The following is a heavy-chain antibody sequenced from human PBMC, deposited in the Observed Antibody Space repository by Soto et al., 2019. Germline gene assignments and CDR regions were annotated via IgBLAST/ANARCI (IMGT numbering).Heavy chain of an antibody. Sequence: QVQLVESGGGEVQPGRSLRLSCAASGFTFSSYGMHWVRQAPGKGLEWVAVISYDGRNKYYADSVKGRFTIFRDNSKNTLYLQMNSLRAEDTAVYYCAKDQLYSSSWYPGNSYYYGMDVWGQGTTVTVSS. CDR2: ISYDGRNK. CDR1: GFTFSSYG. D-gene: IGHD6-13*01. CDR3: AKDQLYSSSWYPGNSYYYGMDV. V-gene: IGHV3-30*18. J-gene: IGHJ6*02.